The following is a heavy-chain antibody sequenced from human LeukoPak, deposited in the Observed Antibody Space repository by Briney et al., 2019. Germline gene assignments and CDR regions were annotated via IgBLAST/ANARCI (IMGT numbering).Heavy chain of an antibody. J-gene: IGHJ6*02. D-gene: IGHD1-26*01. V-gene: IGHV3-7*01. CDR1: GFTFSSYW. Sequence: PGGSLRLSCAASGFTFSSYWMSWVRQAPGKGLEWVANIKQDGSEKYYVDSVKGRFTISRDNAKNSLYLQVNSLRAEDTAVYYCARETVSGSQEYYYGMDVWGQGTTVTVSS. CDR2: IKQDGSEK. CDR3: ARETVSGSQEYYYGMDV.